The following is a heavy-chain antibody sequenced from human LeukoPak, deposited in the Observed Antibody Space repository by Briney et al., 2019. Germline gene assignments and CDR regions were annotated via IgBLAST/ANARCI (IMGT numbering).Heavy chain of an antibody. CDR1: GYTFTSYY. Sequence: ASVKVSCKASGYTFTSYYMHWVRQAPGQGLEWMGMINPSGGSTSYAQKFQGRVTMTRDTSTSTVYMELSSLRSEDTAVYYCARAWVGLSSGYYGYWYFDLWGRGTLVTVSS. V-gene: IGHV1-46*01. CDR2: INPSGGST. D-gene: IGHD3-22*01. CDR3: ARAWVGLSSGYYGYWYFDL. J-gene: IGHJ2*01.